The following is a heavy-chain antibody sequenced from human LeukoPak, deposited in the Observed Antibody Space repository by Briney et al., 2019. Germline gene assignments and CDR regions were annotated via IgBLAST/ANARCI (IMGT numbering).Heavy chain of an antibody. Sequence: PSETLSLTCAVYGGSFSGYYWSWIRQPPEKGLEWIGEINHSGSTNYNPSLKSRVTISVDTSKNQFSLKLSSVTAADTAVYYCARGVVVAGPNYFDYWGQGTLVTVSS. V-gene: IGHV4-34*01. CDR2: INHSGST. CDR1: GGSFSGYY. J-gene: IGHJ4*02. CDR3: ARGVVVAGPNYFDY. D-gene: IGHD2-15*01.